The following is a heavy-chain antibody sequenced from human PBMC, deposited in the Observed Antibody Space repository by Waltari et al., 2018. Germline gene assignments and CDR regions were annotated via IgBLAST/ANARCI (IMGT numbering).Heavy chain of an antibody. CDR2: IWSDETNK. Sequence: QVQLVESGGGVVQPGGSLRLSCAASGFTFSTHALHRVRQAPGKGLEWVAFIWSDETNKHYADSVQGRFTISRDNSKNTVFLQMNSLRTEDTAVYYCAKGPDSSGYYSNWFDPWGQGILVTVSS. CDR3: AKGPDSSGYYSNWFDP. V-gene: IGHV3-30*02. D-gene: IGHD3-22*01. CDR1: GFTFSTHA. J-gene: IGHJ5*02.